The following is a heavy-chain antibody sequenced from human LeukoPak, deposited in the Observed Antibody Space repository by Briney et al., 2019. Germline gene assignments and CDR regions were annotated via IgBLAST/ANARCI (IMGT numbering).Heavy chain of an antibody. V-gene: IGHV3-23*01. CDR3: AKDRLLYPL. D-gene: IGHD4-11*01. CDR2: ICASGGST. Sequence: PGGSLRLSCAASGFRFSNYDMSWVRQAPGKGLEWVSAICASGGSTYYADSVKGRFTISRENSQNTLYLQMNSLRAEDTAEYYCAKDRLLYPLWGEGTLVSVSS. J-gene: IGHJ4*02. CDR1: GFRFSNYD.